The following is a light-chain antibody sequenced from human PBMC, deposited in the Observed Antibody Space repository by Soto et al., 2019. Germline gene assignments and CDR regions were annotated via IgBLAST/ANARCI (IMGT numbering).Light chain of an antibody. CDR2: WAS. Sequence: DIVMTQSPDSLAVSLGERATINCKSSQSVLYSSNNKIYLAWYQQKPGQPPKLLIYWASTRESGVPDRFSGSESGTDFTLTISSLQAEDVAVYYCQQYYSIPLTFGPGTKVDIK. CDR1: QSVLYSSNNKIY. J-gene: IGKJ3*01. V-gene: IGKV4-1*01. CDR3: QQYYSIPLT.